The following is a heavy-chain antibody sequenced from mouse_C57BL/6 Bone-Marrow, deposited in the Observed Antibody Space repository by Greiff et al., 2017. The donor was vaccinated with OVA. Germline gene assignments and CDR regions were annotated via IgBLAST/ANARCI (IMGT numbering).Heavy chain of an antibody. V-gene: IGHV1-50*01. J-gene: IGHJ2*01. Sequence: QVQLQQPGAELVKPGASVKLSCKASGYTFTSYWMQWVKQRPGQGLEWIGDIDPSDGDTNYNNKFKSTATLTVATSSSTAYMQRSSLTSEDSAVYYCARSSYKRYPYCGQGTTLTVSS. D-gene: IGHD2-10*01. CDR3: ARSSYKRYPY. CDR1: GYTFTSYW. CDR2: IDPSDGDT.